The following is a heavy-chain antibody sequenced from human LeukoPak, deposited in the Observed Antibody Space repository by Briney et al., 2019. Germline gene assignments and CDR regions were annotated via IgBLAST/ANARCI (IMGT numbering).Heavy chain of an antibody. CDR2: ISAYNGST. J-gene: IGHJ1*01. D-gene: IGHD6-19*01. Sequence: ASVKVSCKASGYTFTSYGISWVRQAPGQGLEWMGWISAYNGSTNYAQKLQGRVTMTTDTSTSTAYMELRSLRSDDTAVYYCARAGYSSGWYDHAEYFQHWGQGTLVTVSS. V-gene: IGHV1-18*01. CDR1: GYTFTSYG. CDR3: ARAGYSSGWYDHAEYFQH.